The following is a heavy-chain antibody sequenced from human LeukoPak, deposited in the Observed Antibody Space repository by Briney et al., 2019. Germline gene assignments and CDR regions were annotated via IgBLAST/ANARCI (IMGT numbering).Heavy chain of an antibody. CDR1: EFSVGSNY. Sequence: PGGPLRLSCAASEFSVGSNYMTWVRRAPGKGLEWVSLIYSGGSTYYADSVKGRFTISRDNSKDTLYLQMNSLRAEDTAVYYCAELGITMIGGVWGKGTTVTISS. J-gene: IGHJ6*04. D-gene: IGHD3-10*02. CDR2: IYSGGST. V-gene: IGHV3-66*01. CDR3: AELGITMIGGV.